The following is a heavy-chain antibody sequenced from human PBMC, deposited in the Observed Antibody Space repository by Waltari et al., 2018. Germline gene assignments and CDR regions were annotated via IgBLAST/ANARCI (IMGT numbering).Heavy chain of an antibody. CDR1: GGSISGYS. CDR2: INHGGTI. V-gene: IGHV4-34*01. Sequence: VQLQQWGAGLLKPSETLSLTCAAYGGSISGYSWSLLRQPPGKGLEWIGEINHGGTINYHPSIKGRVTISVDTSKNQFSLKLSSVTAAGTAVYYCARRVRIAARPLDYWGQGTLVTVSS. CDR3: ARRVRIAARPLDY. J-gene: IGHJ4*02. D-gene: IGHD6-6*01.